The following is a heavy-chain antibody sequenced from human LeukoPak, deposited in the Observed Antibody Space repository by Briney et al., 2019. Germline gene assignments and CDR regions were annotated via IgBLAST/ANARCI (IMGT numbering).Heavy chain of an antibody. CDR1: GYTFTGYY. D-gene: IGHD3-22*01. CDR3: ARDPYYDSSGYPLYYFDY. CDR2: INPNSGGT. V-gene: IGHV1-2*02. J-gene: IGHJ4*02. Sequence: GASVKVSCKASGYTFTGYYMHWVRQAPGQGLEWMGWINPNSGGTNYAQKFQGRVTMTRDTSISAAYMELSRLRSDDTAVYYCARDPYYDSSGYPLYYFDYWGQGTLVTVSS.